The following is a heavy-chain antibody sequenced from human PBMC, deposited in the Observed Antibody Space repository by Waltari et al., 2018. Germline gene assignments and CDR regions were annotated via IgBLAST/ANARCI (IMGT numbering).Heavy chain of an antibody. CDR3: ARRPGYYYYYGMDV. Sequence: QVQLQQWGAGLLKPSETLSLTCAVYGGSFSGYYWSWIRQPPGKGLEWIGEINHSGSTNYNPSLKSRVTISVDTSKNQFSLKLSSVTAADTAVYYCARRPGYYYYYGMDVWGQGTTVTVSS. CDR1: GGSFSGYY. V-gene: IGHV4-34*01. CDR2: INHSGST. J-gene: IGHJ6*02.